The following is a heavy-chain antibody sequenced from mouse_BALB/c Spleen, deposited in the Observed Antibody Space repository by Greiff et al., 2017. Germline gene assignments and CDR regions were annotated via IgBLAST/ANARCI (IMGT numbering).Heavy chain of an antibody. CDR3: TRSLLRLPYAMDY. Sequence: LQQPGSELVRPGASVKLSCKASGYTFTSYWMHWVKQRPGQGLEWIGNIYPGSGSTNYDEKFKSKATLTVDTSSSTAYMQLSSLTSEDSAVYYCTRSLLRLPYAMDYWGQGTSVTVSS. CDR1: GYTFTSYW. D-gene: IGHD1-2*01. CDR2: IYPGSGST. V-gene: IGHV1S22*01. J-gene: IGHJ4*01.